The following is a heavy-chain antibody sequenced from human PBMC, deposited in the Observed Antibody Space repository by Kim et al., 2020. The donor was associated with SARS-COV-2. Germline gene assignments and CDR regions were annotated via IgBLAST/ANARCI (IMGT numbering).Heavy chain of an antibody. Sequence: SETLSLTCTVSGGSISSSSYYWGWIRQPPGKGLEWIGSIYYSGSTYYNPSLKSRVTISVDTSKNQFSLKLSSVTAADTAVYYCARRDLHYGDYVGAFDIWGQGTMVTVSS. CDR1: GGSISSSSYY. CDR2: IYYSGST. J-gene: IGHJ3*02. CDR3: ARRDLHYGDYVGAFDI. D-gene: IGHD4-17*01. V-gene: IGHV4-39*01.